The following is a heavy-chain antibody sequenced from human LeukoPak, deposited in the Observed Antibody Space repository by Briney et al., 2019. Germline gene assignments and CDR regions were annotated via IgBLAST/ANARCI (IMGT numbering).Heavy chain of an antibody. CDR1: GGSISSNN. Sequence: ETLSLTCAVSGGSISSNNWWSWVRQPPGKGLEWVSTISASGGSTYYADSVKGRFTISRDNSKNTLYLQMNSLRAEDTAVYYCAKDRPHIVVVPAANYYYYGMDVWGQGTTVTVSS. CDR2: ISASGGST. J-gene: IGHJ6*02. V-gene: IGHV3-23*01. CDR3: AKDRPHIVVVPAANYYYYGMDV. D-gene: IGHD2-2*01.